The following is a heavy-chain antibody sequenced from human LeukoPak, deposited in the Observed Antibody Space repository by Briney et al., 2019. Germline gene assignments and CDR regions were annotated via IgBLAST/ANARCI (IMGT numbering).Heavy chain of an antibody. Sequence: GSLRLSCAASGFTFSSYGMHWVRQAPGKGLEWVAFIRYDGSNKYYADSVKGRFTISRDNSKNTLYLQMNSLRAEDTAVYYCAKDTASSWWYFDLWGRGTLVTVSS. V-gene: IGHV3-30*02. J-gene: IGHJ2*01. CDR3: AKDTASSWWYFDL. CDR1: GFTFSSYG. D-gene: IGHD5-18*01. CDR2: IRYDGSNK.